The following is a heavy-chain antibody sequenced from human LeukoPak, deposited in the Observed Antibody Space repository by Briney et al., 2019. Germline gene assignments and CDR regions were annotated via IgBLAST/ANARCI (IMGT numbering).Heavy chain of an antibody. CDR3: ARDRKGYGDFDY. J-gene: IGHJ4*02. V-gene: IGHV4-31*03. D-gene: IGHD4-17*01. CDR2: IYYSGGT. CDR1: GDSISSGGYY. Sequence: SETLSLTCTVSGDSISSGGYYWNWIRQHPGKGLEWIGYIYYSGGTYSNPSLRSRVTISVDTSKSQFSLKLSSVTAADTAMYYCARDRKGYGDFDYWGQGTLVTVSS.